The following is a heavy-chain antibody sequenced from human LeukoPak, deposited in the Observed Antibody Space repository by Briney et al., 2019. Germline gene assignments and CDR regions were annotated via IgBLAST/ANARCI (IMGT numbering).Heavy chain of an antibody. CDR2: ISIYNGKT. V-gene: IGHV1-18*01. D-gene: IGHD3-9*01. J-gene: IGHJ6*03. Sequence: ASVKVSCKASGYTFSDHGVTWVRQAPGQGLEWMGWISIYNGKTDYAQKVQGRVTMTTDTSTSTAYMELRSLRSDDTAVYYCARLARYFDWLPQHYYYYYYMDVWGKGTTVTVSS. CDR1: GYTFSDHG. CDR3: ARLARYFDWLPQHYYYYYYMDV.